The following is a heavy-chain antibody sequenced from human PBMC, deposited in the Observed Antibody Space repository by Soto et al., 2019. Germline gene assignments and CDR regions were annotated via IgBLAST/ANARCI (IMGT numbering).Heavy chain of an antibody. J-gene: IGHJ4*02. Sequence: EVQLLESGGGLVKPGGSLRLSCAASGFSLSSAWMNWVRQAPGKGLEWVGRIRTKPEGETTDYPAPVKGRFTISRDDSKTTLYLQMTSLKIEDTAVYYCTTGSNEGYWGQGTLVTVSS. D-gene: IGHD1-1*01. CDR1: GFSLSSAW. CDR3: TTGSNEGY. CDR2: IRTKPEGETT. V-gene: IGHV3-15*07.